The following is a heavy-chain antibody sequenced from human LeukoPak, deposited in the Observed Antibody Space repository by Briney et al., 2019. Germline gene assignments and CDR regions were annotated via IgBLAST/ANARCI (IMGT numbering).Heavy chain of an antibody. CDR1: GFTFSSYA. CDR2: ISSSSSTI. Sequence: GGSLRLSCAASGFTFSSYAMSWVRQAPGKGLEWVSYISSSSSTIYYADSVKGRFTISRDNAKNSLYLQMNSLRAEDTAVYYCARDVWGYYYDSSGYFPWGQGTLVTVSS. D-gene: IGHD3-22*01. CDR3: ARDVWGYYYDSSGYFP. V-gene: IGHV3-48*01. J-gene: IGHJ5*02.